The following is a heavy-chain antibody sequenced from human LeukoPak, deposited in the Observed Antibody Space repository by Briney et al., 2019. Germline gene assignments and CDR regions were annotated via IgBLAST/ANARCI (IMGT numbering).Heavy chain of an antibody. J-gene: IGHJ4*02. Sequence: NSGGSLRLSCAASGFTFSSYSMNWVRQAPGKGLEWVSSISSSSSYIYYADSVKGRFTISRDNAKNSLYLQMNSLRAEDTAVYYCARDDYCSAGSCATAFDYWGQGTLVTVSS. CDR1: GFTFSSYS. V-gene: IGHV3-21*01. CDR2: ISSSSSYI. CDR3: ARDDYCSAGSCATAFDY. D-gene: IGHD2-15*01.